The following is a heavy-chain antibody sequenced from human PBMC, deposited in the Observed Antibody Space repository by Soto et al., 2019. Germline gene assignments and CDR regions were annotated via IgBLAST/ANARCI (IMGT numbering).Heavy chain of an antibody. CDR1: GFTFTDYS. CDR3: VRAAGPNMFGYAY. D-gene: IGHD3-16*01. V-gene: IGHV3-48*02. J-gene: IGHJ4*02. CDR2: ITSFSNTI. Sequence: PGGSLRLSCAVSGFTFTDYSMNWVRQAPGKGLEWIAYITSFSNTIYYADSVKGRFTISRDNARNSVSLQMNSLRDEDTAVYYCVRAAGPNMFGYAYWGQGTLVTVSS.